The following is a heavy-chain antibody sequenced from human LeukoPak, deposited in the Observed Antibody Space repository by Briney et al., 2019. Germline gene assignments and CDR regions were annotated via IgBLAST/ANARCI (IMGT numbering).Heavy chain of an antibody. Sequence: GGSLRLSCAASGFAFDSYAMSWVRQAPGKGLEWVSTISAGGGSTYYADSVKGRFTISRDNSRNTLYLQINSLRAEDTAVYYCARGGTIYCSGVGCYSNPADHWGQGTLVTVSS. V-gene: IGHV3-23*01. CDR1: GFAFDSYA. D-gene: IGHD2-15*01. CDR2: ISAGGGST. CDR3: ARGGTIYCSGVGCYSNPADH. J-gene: IGHJ4*02.